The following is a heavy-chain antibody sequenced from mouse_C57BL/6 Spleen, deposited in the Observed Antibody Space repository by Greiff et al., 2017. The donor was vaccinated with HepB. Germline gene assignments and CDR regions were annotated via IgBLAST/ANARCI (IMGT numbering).Heavy chain of an antibody. V-gene: IGHV14-2*01. CDR1: GFNIKDYY. D-gene: IGHD1-1*01. J-gene: IGHJ4*01. CDR2: IDPEDGET. Sequence: EVQLQQSGAELVKPGASVKLSCTASGFNIKDYYMHWVKQRTEQGLDWIGRIDPEDGETKYAPKFQGKATITADTSSNTAYLQLSSLTSEATAVYYCARASTVVPYYAMDYWGQGTSVTVSS. CDR3: ARASTVVPYYAMDY.